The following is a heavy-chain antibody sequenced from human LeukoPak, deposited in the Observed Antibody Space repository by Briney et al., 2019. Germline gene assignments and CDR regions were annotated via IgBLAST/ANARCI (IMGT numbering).Heavy chain of an antibody. CDR1: GGSISSYY. CDR3: ARAGYSNSWCYYYMDV. D-gene: IGHD6-13*01. CDR2: IYYSGST. V-gene: IGHV4-59*01. Sequence: SETLSLTCTVSGGSISSYYWSWIRQPPGKGLEWIGYIYYSGSTNYNPSLKSRVTISVDTSKNQFSLKLSSVTAADTAVYYCARAGYSNSWCYYYMDVWGKGTTVTVSS. J-gene: IGHJ6*03.